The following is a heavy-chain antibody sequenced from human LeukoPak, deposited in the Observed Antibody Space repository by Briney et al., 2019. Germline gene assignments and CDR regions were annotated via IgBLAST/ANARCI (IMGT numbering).Heavy chain of an antibody. V-gene: IGHV1-8*01. CDR3: ATGFRITGTTCAY. CDR1: GYSFTTYD. Sequence: GASVKVSCKASGYSFTTYDINWVRQATGQGLEWMGWMNPNSGNTGYAQRFQGRVTMTRDTSISTAYMELNSLTSEDTAVYYCATGFRITGTTCAYWGQGTLVTVSS. D-gene: IGHD1-7*01. CDR2: MNPNSGNT. J-gene: IGHJ4*02.